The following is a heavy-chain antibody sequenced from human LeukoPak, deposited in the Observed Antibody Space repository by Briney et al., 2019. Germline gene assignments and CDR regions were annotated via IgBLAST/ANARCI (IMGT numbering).Heavy chain of an antibody. V-gene: IGHV4-4*07. CDR3: ARATEGSANTAFDI. CDR1: GGSINSYF. CDR2: IYSSGTT. J-gene: IGHJ3*02. Sequence: SETLSLTCTVSGGSINSYFWNWIRQPAGKGLEWIGRIYSSGTTDYSPSLKSRVILAVDTAKKQLSLRLNSVTAADTAVYYCARATEGSANTAFDIWGQGTMVTVSS. D-gene: IGHD4/OR15-4a*01.